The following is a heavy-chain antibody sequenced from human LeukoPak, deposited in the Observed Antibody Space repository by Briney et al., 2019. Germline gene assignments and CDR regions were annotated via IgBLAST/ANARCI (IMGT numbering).Heavy chain of an antibody. V-gene: IGHV3-7*01. J-gene: IGHJ4*02. CDR2: IKQDGSEK. Sequence: GGSLRLSCAASGFTFSSYAMSWVRQAPGKGLEWVANIKQDGSEKYYVDSVKGRFTISRDNAKNSLYLQMNSLRAEDTAVYYCARVDYDYVWGSYRFDYWGQGTLVTVSS. CDR1: GFTFSSYA. CDR3: ARVDYDYVWGSYRFDY. D-gene: IGHD3-16*02.